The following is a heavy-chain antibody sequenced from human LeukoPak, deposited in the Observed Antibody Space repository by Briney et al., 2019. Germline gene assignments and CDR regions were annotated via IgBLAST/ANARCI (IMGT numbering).Heavy chain of an antibody. Sequence: KSSETLSLTCTVSGGSISSSSYYWGWIRQPPGKGLEWIGSIYYSGSTYYNPSLKSRVTISVDTSKNQFSLKLTSVTAADTGVHYCAREDEYTYGGLDYWGQGTLVTVSS. CDR3: AREDEYTYGGLDY. J-gene: IGHJ4*02. CDR1: GGSISSSSYY. V-gene: IGHV4-39*07. CDR2: IYYSGST. D-gene: IGHD5-18*01.